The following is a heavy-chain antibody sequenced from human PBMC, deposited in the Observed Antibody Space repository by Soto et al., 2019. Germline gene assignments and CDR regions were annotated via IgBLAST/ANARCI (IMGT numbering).Heavy chain of an antibody. CDR2: IWYDGSNK. J-gene: IGHJ6*02. V-gene: IGHV3-33*01. Sequence: GGALRLSCAASGFTFSSYGMHWVRQAPGKGLEWVAVIWYDGSNKYYAYSVKGRCTISRDNSKNTLYLQRNSLRAEDTAVYYCARDRPEYSSSSYRPRPLSYGMDIWAQGTTVTVSS. D-gene: IGHD6-6*01. CDR3: ARDRPEYSSSSYRPRPLSYGMDI. CDR1: GFTFSSYG.